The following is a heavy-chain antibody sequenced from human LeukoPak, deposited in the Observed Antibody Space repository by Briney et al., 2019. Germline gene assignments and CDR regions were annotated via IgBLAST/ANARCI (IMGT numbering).Heavy chain of an antibody. D-gene: IGHD2-15*01. CDR3: ASSPPYCSGGSCYDP. J-gene: IGHJ5*02. Sequence: SETLSLTCTVSGYSISSGYYWGWIRQPPGKGLEWIGSIYHSGSTYYNPSLKSRATISVDTSKNQFSLKLSSVTAADTAVYYCASSPPYCSGGSCYDPWGQGTLVTVSS. CDR1: GYSISSGYY. CDR2: IYHSGST. V-gene: IGHV4-38-2*02.